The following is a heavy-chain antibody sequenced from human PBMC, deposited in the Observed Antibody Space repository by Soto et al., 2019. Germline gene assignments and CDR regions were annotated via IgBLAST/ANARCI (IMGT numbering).Heavy chain of an antibody. D-gene: IGHD1-1*01. V-gene: IGHV3-74*01. CDR2: ISGDASST. Sequence: GGSLRLSCAASGFTFSDYWMHWVRQFPGKGLVWVSRISGDASSTSYADSVKGRFTISRDNAKNTLYVQMNSLRAEDTAVYYCARGIGYSAQDYWGQGTPVTVSS. J-gene: IGHJ4*02. CDR3: ARGIGYSAQDY. CDR1: GFTFSDYW.